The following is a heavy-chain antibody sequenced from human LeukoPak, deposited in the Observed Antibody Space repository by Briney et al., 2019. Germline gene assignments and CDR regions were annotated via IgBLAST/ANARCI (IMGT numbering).Heavy chain of an antibody. CDR2: FDPEDGET. Sequence: ASVKVSCKVSGYTLTELSMHWVRQAPGKGLEWMGGFDPEDGETIYAQKFQGKVTMTEDTSTDTAYMELSSLRSEDTAVYYCATDLKWELLPTFDYWGQGTLVTVSS. V-gene: IGHV1-24*01. CDR1: GYTLTELS. D-gene: IGHD1-26*01. J-gene: IGHJ4*02. CDR3: ATDLKWELLPTFDY.